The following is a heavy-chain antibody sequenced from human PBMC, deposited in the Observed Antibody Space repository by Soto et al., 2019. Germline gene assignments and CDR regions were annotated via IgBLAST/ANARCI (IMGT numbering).Heavy chain of an antibody. J-gene: IGHJ4*02. Sequence: QLVESGGGLVKPGGSLRLSWVAFGFPFSSFSLNWIRQAPGKGLEWVSSIGRFSTYIYYADSVRGRFTVSRDNAKNSVYLQMNGLTAEDSGIYYCARVTAGSGSYQIDLWGQGTLVTVSS. CDR3: ARVTAGSGSYQIDL. D-gene: IGHD3-10*01. CDR1: GFPFSSFS. CDR2: IGRFSTYI. V-gene: IGHV3-21*02.